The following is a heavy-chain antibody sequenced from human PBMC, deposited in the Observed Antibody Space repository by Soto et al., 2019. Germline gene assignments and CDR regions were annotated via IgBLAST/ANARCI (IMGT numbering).Heavy chain of an antibody. CDR1: GFTFDDYA. J-gene: IGHJ4*02. Sequence: PGGSLRLSCAASGFTFDDYAMHWVRQAPGKGLEWVSGISWNSGSIGYADSVKGRFTISRDNAKNSLYLQMDSLRAEDTALYYCAKDIKGSYYGSGSYXYGDFDYWGQGTLVTVSS. CDR2: ISWNSGSI. D-gene: IGHD3-10*01. V-gene: IGHV3-9*01. CDR3: AKDIKGSYYGSGSYXYGDFDY.